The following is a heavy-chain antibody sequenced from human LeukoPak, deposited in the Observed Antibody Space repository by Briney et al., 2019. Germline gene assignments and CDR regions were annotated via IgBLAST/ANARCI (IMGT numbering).Heavy chain of an antibody. CDR1: GGSMSNYY. CDR3: AGDPGYTYGYYFDF. J-gene: IGHJ4*02. CDR2: VFYSGNT. D-gene: IGHD5-18*01. Sequence: SETLSLTCTVSGGSMSNYYWSWIRQSPGKGLEWMGYVFYSGNTKYNPSHWSRVTISVDTSKKQFSLNLSSVTAADTAVYYCAGDPGYTYGYYFDFWGQGTLVTVSS. V-gene: IGHV4-59*01.